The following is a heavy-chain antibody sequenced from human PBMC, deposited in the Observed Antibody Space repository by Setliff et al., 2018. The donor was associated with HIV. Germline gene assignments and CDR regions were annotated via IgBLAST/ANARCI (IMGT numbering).Heavy chain of an antibody. Sequence: SETLSLTCTVSSDSISSSYWTWIRQPPGQGLEWIGYVHHSGSTKYNASLRSRVIMSVDTSKNLFSLTLRSVTAADTAVYYCASAGPYCGDDCPYNWLTPWGQGTLVTVSS. V-gene: IGHV4-59*01. CDR2: VHHSGST. CDR3: ASAGPYCGDDCPYNWLTP. CDR1: SDSISSSY. J-gene: IGHJ5*02. D-gene: IGHD2-21*02.